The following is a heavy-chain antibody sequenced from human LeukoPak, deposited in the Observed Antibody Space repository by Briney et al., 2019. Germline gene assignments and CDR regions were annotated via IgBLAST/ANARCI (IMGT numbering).Heavy chain of an antibody. V-gene: IGHV1-69*05. J-gene: IGHJ6*03. CDR2: IIPIVGTA. Sequence: EASVKVSCKASGGTFSSYAISWVRQAPGQGLEWMGGIIPIVGTANYAQKFQGRVTITTDESTSTAYMELSSLRSEDTAVYYCARGASRVYDFWSGYYNTPGYYYYYMDVWGKGTTVTVSS. CDR3: ARGASRVYDFWSGYYNTPGYYYYYMDV. D-gene: IGHD3-3*01. CDR1: GGTFSSYA.